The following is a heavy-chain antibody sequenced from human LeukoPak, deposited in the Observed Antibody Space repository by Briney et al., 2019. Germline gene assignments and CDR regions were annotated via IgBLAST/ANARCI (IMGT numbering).Heavy chain of an antibody. D-gene: IGHD4-17*01. CDR3: ARAMSYGDYVGLAY. J-gene: IGHJ4*02. CDR1: GFTFSDYY. CDR2: ISSSSSYT. V-gene: IGHV3-11*05. Sequence: GGSLRLSCAASGFTFSDYYMSWIRQAPGKGLEWVSCISSSSSYTNYADSVKGRFTISRDNAKNSLYLQMNSLRAEDTAVYYCARAMSYGDYVGLAYWGQGTLVTVSS.